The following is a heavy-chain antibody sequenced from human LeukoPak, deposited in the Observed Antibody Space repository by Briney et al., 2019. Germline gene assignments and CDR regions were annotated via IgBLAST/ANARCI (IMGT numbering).Heavy chain of an antibody. V-gene: IGHV3-7*04. D-gene: IGHD2-21*01. CDR1: GFTFSSYW. CDR2: IKGVGSEQ. Sequence: PGGPLRLSCAASGFTFSSYWMNWVRQAPGKGLEWVANIKGVGSEQHHVDSVKGRFTISRDNAKNSLFLQMNSLTAEDTAVYFCARGLRGTVGVDYWGQGTLVTVSS. J-gene: IGHJ4*02. CDR3: ARGLRGTVGVDY.